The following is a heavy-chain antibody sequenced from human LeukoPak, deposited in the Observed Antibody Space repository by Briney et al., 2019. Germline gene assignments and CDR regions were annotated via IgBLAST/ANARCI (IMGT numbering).Heavy chain of an antibody. V-gene: IGHV4-39*07. CDR3: AIEQWLVLSGDRNWFDP. CDR2: IYYSGST. CDR1: GGSISSSAYH. J-gene: IGHJ5*02. D-gene: IGHD6-19*01. Sequence: SETLSLTCVVSGGSISSSAYHWGWIRQPPGKGLEWIGSIYYSGSTYYNPSLKSRVTISVDTSKNQFSLKLSSVTAADTAVYYCAIEQWLVLSGDRNWFDPWGQGTLVTVSS.